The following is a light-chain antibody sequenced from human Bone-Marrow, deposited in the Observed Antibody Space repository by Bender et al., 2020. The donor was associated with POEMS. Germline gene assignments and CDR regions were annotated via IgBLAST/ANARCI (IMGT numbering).Light chain of an antibody. CDR1: SNDIGSYNF. Sequence: QSALTQPASVSGSPGQSITISCTGTSNDIGSYNFVSWYQQHPGKAPKLVIYEVTKRPSGVPDRFSGSKSGNTASLTVSGLQAEDEADYYCSSYTTSSPVFGGGTKLTVL. V-gene: IGLV2-14*02. CDR3: SSYTTSSPV. J-gene: IGLJ3*02. CDR2: EVT.